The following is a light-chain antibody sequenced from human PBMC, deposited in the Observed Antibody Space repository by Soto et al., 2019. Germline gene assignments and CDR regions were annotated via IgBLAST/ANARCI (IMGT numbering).Light chain of an antibody. Sequence: QSVLTQPASVSGSPGQSITISCTVTSSTVGGFNVVSWYQQHPGEAPKVIIYEGIKRPSGVSNRFSGSNSGSTASLTISGLQAEDEADYYCCSYVGATTYVFGTGTKVTVL. V-gene: IGLV2-23*01. CDR3: CSYVGATTYV. CDR2: EGI. J-gene: IGLJ1*01. CDR1: SSTVGGFNV.